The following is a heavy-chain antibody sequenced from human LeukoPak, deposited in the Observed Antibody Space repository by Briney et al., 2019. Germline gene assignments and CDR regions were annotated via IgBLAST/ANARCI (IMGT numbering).Heavy chain of an antibody. D-gene: IGHD3-10*01. V-gene: IGHV3-30*02. Sequence: PGGSLRLSCAASAFTFSRYGMHWVRQAPGKRLEWVALIRSDGNNKYYADSVKGRFTISRDNSKNTLSLQMNSLRTEDTAVYYCAKDRYGSGSDTPWGQGTLVTVSS. CDR1: AFTFSRYG. CDR2: IRSDGNNK. J-gene: IGHJ5*02. CDR3: AKDRYGSGSDTP.